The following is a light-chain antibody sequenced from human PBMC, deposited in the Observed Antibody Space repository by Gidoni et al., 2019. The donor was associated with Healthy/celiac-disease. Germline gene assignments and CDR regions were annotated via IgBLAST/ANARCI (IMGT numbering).Light chain of an antibody. Sequence: DSHMTQSPSSLSASVGDRVTITCRASQSISSYLNWYQQKPGKAPKLLIYAASSLQSGVPSRFSGSGSGTDFTLTISSLQPEDVATYYCQQSYSTPSRFGQGTKVEIK. J-gene: IGKJ1*01. V-gene: IGKV1-39*01. CDR2: AAS. CDR3: QQSYSTPSR. CDR1: QSISSY.